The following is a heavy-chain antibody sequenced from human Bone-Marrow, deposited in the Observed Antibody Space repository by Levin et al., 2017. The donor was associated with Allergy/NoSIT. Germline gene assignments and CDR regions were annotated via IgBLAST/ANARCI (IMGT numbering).Heavy chain of an antibody. D-gene: IGHD3-9*01. CDR3: SRAEDDLLTGYFLYGLNV. V-gene: IGHV3-49*04. CDR1: GVNIGDYA. CDR2: IRSKNYGETT. Sequence: GGSLRLSCAGSGVNIGDYAVSWVRQAPGKGLEWVGFIRSKNYGETTDYAASVKGRFSISRDESKSIAYLQMDSLKTEDTAVYYGSRAEDDLLTGYFLYGLNVWGQGTTVIVSS. J-gene: IGHJ6*02.